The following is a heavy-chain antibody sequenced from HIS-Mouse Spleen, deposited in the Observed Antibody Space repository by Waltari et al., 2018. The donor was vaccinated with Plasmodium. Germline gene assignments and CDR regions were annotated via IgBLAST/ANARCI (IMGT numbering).Heavy chain of an antibody. CDR1: GFTFSSYS. J-gene: IGHJ5*02. D-gene: IGHD1-26*01. CDR2: ISSSSSTI. CDR3: ARVNSGSYYWFDP. V-gene: IGHV3-48*01. Sequence: EVQLLESGGGLVQPGGSLRLSCAASGFTFSSYSMNWVRQAPGKGLEWCSYISSSSSTIYYADSVKGRFTISRYNAKNSLYLQMNSLRAEDTAVYYCARVNSGSYYWFDPWGQGTLVTVSS.